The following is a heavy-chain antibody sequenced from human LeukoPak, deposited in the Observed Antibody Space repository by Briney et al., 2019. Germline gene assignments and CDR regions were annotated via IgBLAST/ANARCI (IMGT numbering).Heavy chain of an antibody. CDR1: GFTFSSYA. CDR2: ISYDGSNK. CDR3: AREGYSSGWYSKHEYFDY. V-gene: IGHV3-30*04. D-gene: IGHD6-19*01. J-gene: IGHJ4*02. Sequence: GGSLRLSCAASGFTFSSYAMHWVRQAPGKGLEWVAVISYDGSNKYYADSVKGRFTISRDNSKNTLYLQMNSLRAEDTAVYYCAREGYSSGWYSKHEYFDYWGQGTLVTVSS.